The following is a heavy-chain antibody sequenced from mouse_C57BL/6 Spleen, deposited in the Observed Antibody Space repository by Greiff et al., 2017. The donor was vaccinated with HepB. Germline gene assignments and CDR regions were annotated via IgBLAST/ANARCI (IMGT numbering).Heavy chain of an antibody. CDR1: GFNIKDDY. D-gene: IGHD2-1*01. V-gene: IGHV14-4*01. CDR3: TTGRNYPAY. J-gene: IGHJ3*01. Sequence: EVQLQQSGAELVRPGASVKLSCTASGFNIKDDYMHWVKQRPEQGLEWIGWIDPENGDTEYASKFQGKATITADTSSNTAYLHLSSLTSEDTAVYYCTTGRNYPAYWGQGTLVTVSA. CDR2: IDPENGDT.